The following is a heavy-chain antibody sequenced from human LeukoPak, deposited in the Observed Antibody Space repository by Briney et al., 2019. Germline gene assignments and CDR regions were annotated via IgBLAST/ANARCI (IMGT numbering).Heavy chain of an antibody. CDR3: ARDRGTMVRGPTGGAFDI. V-gene: IGHV3-33*01. Sequence: PGGSLRLSCAASGFTFTSYGMHWVRQAPGKGLEWVAIIWYDGSNAYYADSVKGRFTISRDNSKNTLYLQMNSLRAEDTAVYYCARDRGTMVRGPTGGAFDIWGQGTMVTVSS. J-gene: IGHJ3*02. CDR1: GFTFTSYG. D-gene: IGHD3-10*01. CDR2: IWYDGSNA.